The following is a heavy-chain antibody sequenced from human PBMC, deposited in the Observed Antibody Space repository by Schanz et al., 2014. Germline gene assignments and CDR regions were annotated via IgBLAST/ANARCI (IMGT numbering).Heavy chain of an antibody. Sequence: PGGSLRLSCAASGYTFSDYCMVWIRQAPGKGLEWVSYICSRRTVKYADSVKGRFTISRDNQKNSLYLQMNSLRVEEWEGDYCAREDMLRGIRAGEIWGQGTMGNVSS. D-gene: IGHD3-10*01. CDR2: ICSRRTV. V-gene: IGHV3-11*01. CDR3: AREDMLRGIRAGEI. J-gene: IGHJ3*02. CDR1: GYTFSDYC.